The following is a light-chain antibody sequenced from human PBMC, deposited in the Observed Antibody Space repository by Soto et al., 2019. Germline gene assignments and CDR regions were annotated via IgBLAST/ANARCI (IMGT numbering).Light chain of an antibody. V-gene: IGKV1-39*01. Sequence: DIQMTQSPSSLSASVGDRVTITCRASQTITKYLNWYQQKPGKAPRLLIYAASSLHSGVPSRFSGSASGTDFTLSISSLQPEDFATYFCQQSYTTPYTFGPGTTVDLK. J-gene: IGKJ3*01. CDR2: AAS. CDR3: QQSYTTPYT. CDR1: QTITKY.